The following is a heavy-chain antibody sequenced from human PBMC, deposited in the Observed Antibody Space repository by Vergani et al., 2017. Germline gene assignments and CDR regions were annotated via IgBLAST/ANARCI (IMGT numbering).Heavy chain of an antibody. CDR1: GFTFSSYA. Sequence: QVQLVESGGGVVQPGRSLRLSCAASGFTFSSYAMHWVRQAPGKGLEWVAVISYDGSNKYYADSVKGRFTISRDNSKNTLYLQMNSLRAEDTAVYYCARGTLAVAGTGRDYWGQGTLVTVSS. CDR3: ARGTLAVAGTGRDY. V-gene: IGHV3-30-3*01. D-gene: IGHD6-19*01. J-gene: IGHJ4*02. CDR2: ISYDGSNK.